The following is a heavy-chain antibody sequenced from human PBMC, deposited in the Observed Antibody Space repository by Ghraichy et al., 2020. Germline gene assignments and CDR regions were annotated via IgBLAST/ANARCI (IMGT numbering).Heavy chain of an antibody. Sequence: GEPLNISCVVSGFTVSNNYMTWVRQAPGKGLEWVADIYSGGGTYYADSVRGRFTISRDNSKNTVYLQMNSLRVEDTAMYYCTRNVGYWGQGTLVTVSS. CDR2: IYSGGGT. D-gene: IGHD3-10*01. CDR3: TRNVGY. J-gene: IGHJ4*02. V-gene: IGHV3-53*01. CDR1: GFTVSNNY.